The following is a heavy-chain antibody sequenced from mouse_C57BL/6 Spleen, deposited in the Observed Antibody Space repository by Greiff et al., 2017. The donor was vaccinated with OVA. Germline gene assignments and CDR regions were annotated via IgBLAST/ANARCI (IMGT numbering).Heavy chain of an antibody. V-gene: IGHV1-72*01. J-gene: IGHJ4*01. Sequence: QVQLQQPGAELVKPGASVKLSCKASGYTFTSYWMHWVKQRPGRGLEWIGRIDPNSGGTKYNEKFKSKATLTVDKPSSTAYMQLSSLTTEDSAVYYCARGYYGYDDGTGYAMDYWGQGTSVTVSS. CDR2: IDPNSGGT. CDR3: ARGYYGYDDGTGYAMDY. CDR1: GYTFTSYW. D-gene: IGHD2-2*01.